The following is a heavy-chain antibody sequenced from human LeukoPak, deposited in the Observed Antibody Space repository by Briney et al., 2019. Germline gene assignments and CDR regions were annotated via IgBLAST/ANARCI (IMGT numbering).Heavy chain of an antibody. J-gene: IGHJ3*02. Sequence: KPGGSLRLSCAASGFTFSNYAMSWVRQAPGKGLEWVSSISSTSSYIYYADSVKGRFTISRDNAKNSLYLQMNSLRAEDTAVYYCARDNRGIDNAFDIWGQGTMVAVSS. CDR3: ARDNRGIDNAFDI. V-gene: IGHV3-21*01. D-gene: IGHD1-26*01. CDR1: GFTFSNYA. CDR2: ISSTSSYI.